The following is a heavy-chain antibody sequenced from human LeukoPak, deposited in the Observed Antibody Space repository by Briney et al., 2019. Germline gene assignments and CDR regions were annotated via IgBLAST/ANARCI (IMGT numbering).Heavy chain of an antibody. CDR3: AKGPAPYCSGGSCYSPHWYFDL. J-gene: IGHJ2*01. Sequence: GGSLRLSRAASGFTFSSYAIHWVRQAPGKGLGWVAVISYDGSNKYYAEYVKGRFTISRDNSKNTLYLQMNSLRAEDTAVYYCAKGPAPYCSGGSCYSPHWYFDLWGRSTLVTVSS. D-gene: IGHD2-15*01. CDR2: ISYDGSNK. V-gene: IGHV3-30-3*01. CDR1: GFTFSSYA.